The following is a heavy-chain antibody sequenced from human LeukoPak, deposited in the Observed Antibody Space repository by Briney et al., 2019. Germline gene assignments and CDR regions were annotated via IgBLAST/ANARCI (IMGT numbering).Heavy chain of an antibody. CDR1: GFTFSHYN. CDR3: AKSPTYGSGSYSYYFDY. Sequence: PGGSLRLSCAASGFTFSHYNMNWVRQAPGKGLEWVSSISSSSSYKDYADSVKGRFTISRDNSKNTLYLQMNSLRAEDTAVYYCAKSPTYGSGSYSYYFDYWGQGTLVTVSS. D-gene: IGHD3-10*01. J-gene: IGHJ4*02. CDR2: ISSSSSYK. V-gene: IGHV3-21*04.